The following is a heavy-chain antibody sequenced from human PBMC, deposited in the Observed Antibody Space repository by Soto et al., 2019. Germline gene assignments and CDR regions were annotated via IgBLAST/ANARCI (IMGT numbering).Heavy chain of an antibody. CDR3: AREPGDAYYYGMDV. D-gene: IGHD1-26*01. Sequence: QVQLVESGGGVVQPGRSLRLSCAASGFTFSSYAMHWVRQAPGKGLEWVAVISYDGSNKYYADSVKGRFTISRDNSKNTLYLQMNSLRAEDTAVYYWAREPGDAYYYGMDVWGQGTTVTVSS. V-gene: IGHV3-30-3*01. CDR2: ISYDGSNK. CDR1: GFTFSSYA. J-gene: IGHJ6*02.